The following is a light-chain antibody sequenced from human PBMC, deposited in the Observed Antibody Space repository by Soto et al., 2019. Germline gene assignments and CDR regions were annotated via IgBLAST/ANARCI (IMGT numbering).Light chain of an antibody. Sequence: EIVMTQSPATLSVSPGERATLSCRASQSVSSNLVWYQQKPGQAPRLLIYSASTRATGIPARFSGSGSGTEFTLTISSLQSEDFAVYYGQQYNNWPLLTFGGGTNVEIK. CDR2: SAS. CDR1: QSVSSN. V-gene: IGKV3D-15*01. CDR3: QQYNNWPLLT. J-gene: IGKJ4*01.